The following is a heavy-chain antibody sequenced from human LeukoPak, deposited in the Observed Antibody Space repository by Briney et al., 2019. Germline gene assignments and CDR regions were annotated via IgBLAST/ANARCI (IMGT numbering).Heavy chain of an antibody. CDR1: GGSFSGYY. V-gene: IGHV4-34*01. J-gene: IGHJ4*02. D-gene: IGHD3-10*01. Sequence: SVTLSLTCAVYGGSFSGYYWSWIRQPPGNGLEWIGEINHSGSTNYDPSLKSRVTISVDTSKNQFPLKLSSVTAADTAVYYCARGITSDYWGQGTLVTVSS. CDR3: ARGITSDY. CDR2: INHSGST.